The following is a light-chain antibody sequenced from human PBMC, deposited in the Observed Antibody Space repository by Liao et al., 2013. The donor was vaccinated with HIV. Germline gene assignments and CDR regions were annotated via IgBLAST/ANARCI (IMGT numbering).Light chain of an antibody. CDR3: QTWDRTTYV. J-gene: IGLJ1*01. Sequence: SYELTQPPSVSVSPGQTANISCSGDYLGDKYASWYQQRPGQSPVLVIYQDNKRPSGIPERFSGSNSANTATLTISGTQAIDEADYYCQTWDRTTYVFGSGTKVTVL. V-gene: IGLV3-1*01. CDR2: QDN. CDR1: YLGDKY.